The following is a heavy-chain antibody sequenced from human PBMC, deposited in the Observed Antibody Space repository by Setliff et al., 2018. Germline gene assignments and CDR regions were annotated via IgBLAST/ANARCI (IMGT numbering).Heavy chain of an antibody. Sequence: LRLSCAASGFTFSNHPMHWVRQAPGKGLEWVAVISYDGINNYYADSVKGRFTISRDNSKNTLYLQMNSLRPEDTAVYYCARDPPRALSQNYNFWSGQLDYWGQGTLVTVSS. D-gene: IGHD3-3*01. CDR3: ARDPPRALSQNYNFWSGQLDY. V-gene: IGHV3-30*01. J-gene: IGHJ4*02. CDR2: ISYDGINN. CDR1: GFTFSNHP.